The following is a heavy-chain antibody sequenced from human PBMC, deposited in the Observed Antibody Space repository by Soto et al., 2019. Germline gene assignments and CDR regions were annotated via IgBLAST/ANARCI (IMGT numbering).Heavy chain of an antibody. CDR3: ARVRGDYISGHFDY. CDR1: GYTFTSYG. J-gene: IGHJ4*02. Sequence: ASVKVSCKASGYTFTSYGISWVRRAPGQGLEWMGWISAYNGNTNYAQKLQGRVTMTTDTSTSTAYMELRSLRSDDTAVYYCARVRGDYISGHFDYWGQGTLVTVSS. V-gene: IGHV1-18*01. CDR2: ISAYNGNT. D-gene: IGHD4-17*01.